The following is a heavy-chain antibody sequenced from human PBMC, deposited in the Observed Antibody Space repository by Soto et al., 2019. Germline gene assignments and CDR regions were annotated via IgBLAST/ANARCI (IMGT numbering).Heavy chain of an antibody. J-gene: IGHJ5*02. CDR3: AKDTRTGYVVYNCFDP. CDR1: GFTFSSYA. V-gene: IGHV3-23*01. CDR2: ISGSGGST. D-gene: IGHD5-12*01. Sequence: GGSLRLSCAASGFTFSSYAMSWVRQAPGKGLEWVSAISGSGGSTYYADSVKGRFTISRDNSKNTLYLQMNSLRAEDTAVYYCAKDTRTGYVVYNCFDPWGQGTLVTVSS.